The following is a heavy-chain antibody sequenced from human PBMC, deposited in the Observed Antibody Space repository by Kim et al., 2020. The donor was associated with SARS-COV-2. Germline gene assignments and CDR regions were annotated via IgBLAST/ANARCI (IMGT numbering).Heavy chain of an antibody. CDR2: INAGNGNT. CDR3: ARGYSSSWYVVVSSGQIVMDV. D-gene: IGHD6-13*01. CDR1: GYTFTSYA. V-gene: IGHV1-3*01. Sequence: ASVKVSCKASGYTFTSYAMHWVRQAPGQRLEWMGWINAGNGNTKYSQKFQGRVTITRDTSASTAYMELSSLRSEDTAVYYCARGYSSSWYVVVSSGQIVMDVWGQGTTVTVSS. J-gene: IGHJ6*02.